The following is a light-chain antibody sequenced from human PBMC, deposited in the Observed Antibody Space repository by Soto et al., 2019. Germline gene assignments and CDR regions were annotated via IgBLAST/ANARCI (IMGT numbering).Light chain of an antibody. CDR1: QSSSNW. Sequence: DLQMTQSPSSLSASVGDRVTFTCRAIQSSSNWLAWYLQKPGKVPKRLIYAASSLESGVPSRFSGSGSGTEFTLTISSLQPDDFATYYCQHYNSYSEAFGQGTRVDI. CDR2: AAS. CDR3: QHYNSYSEA. V-gene: IGKV1-5*01. J-gene: IGKJ1*01.